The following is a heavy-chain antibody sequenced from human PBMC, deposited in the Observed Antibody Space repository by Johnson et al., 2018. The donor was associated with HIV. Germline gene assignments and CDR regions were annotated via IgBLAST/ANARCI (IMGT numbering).Heavy chain of an antibody. CDR3: ARFGDMATSFHGFDI. D-gene: IGHD5-24*01. J-gene: IGHJ3*02. Sequence: QVQLVESGGGVVRPGGSLRVSCIASGFSFSDYYMRWIRQAPGKGLEWVSFITNSAKTLDYADSVKDRFTISRDNAKNSLHLQMHILSAKDTAVYYCARFGDMATSFHGFDIWGQGTMVTVSS. V-gene: IGHV3-11*01. CDR1: GFSFSDYY. CDR2: ITNSAKTL.